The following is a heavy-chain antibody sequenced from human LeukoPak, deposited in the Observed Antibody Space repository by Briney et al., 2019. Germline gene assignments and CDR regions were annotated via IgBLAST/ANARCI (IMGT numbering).Heavy chain of an antibody. CDR2: VYYSGST. CDR3: ARGVYIAAAQYGY. CDR1: GGSISSYY. D-gene: IGHD6-13*01. V-gene: IGHV4-59*12. Sequence: SETLSLTCTVSGGSISSYYWSWIRQPPGKGLEWIGYVYYSGSTNYNPSLKSRLNISVDTSKNQFSLKLSSVTAADTAVYYCARGVYIAAAQYGYWGQGTLVTVSS. J-gene: IGHJ4*02.